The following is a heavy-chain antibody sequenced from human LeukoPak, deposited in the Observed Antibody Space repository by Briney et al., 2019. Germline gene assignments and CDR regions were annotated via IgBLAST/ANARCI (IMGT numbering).Heavy chain of an antibody. CDR2: INPNSGGT. J-gene: IGHJ4*02. V-gene: IGHV1-2*02. Sequence: ASVKVSCKASGYTFTGYYMHWVRQAPGQGLEWMGWINPNSGGTNYAQKFQGRVTMTRDTSISTAYMELSRLRSDDTAVYYCARAGNNHYYHTFDYWGQGTLVTVSS. D-gene: IGHD3-22*01. CDR3: ARAGNNHYYHTFDY. CDR1: GYTFTGYY.